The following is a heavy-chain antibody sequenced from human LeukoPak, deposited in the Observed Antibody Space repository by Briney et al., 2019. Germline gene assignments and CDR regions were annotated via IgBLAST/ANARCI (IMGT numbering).Heavy chain of an antibody. CDR1: GYTFTSYG. V-gene: IGHV1-18*01. CDR3: ARGGIVVPAGYGMDV. J-gene: IGHJ6*02. Sequence: ASVKVSCKAPGYTFTSYGISWVRQAPGQGLEWMGWISAYNGNTNYAQKLQGRVTMTTDTSTSTAYMELRSLRSDDTAVYYCARGGIVVPAGYGMDVWGQGTTVTVSS. CDR2: ISAYNGNT. D-gene: IGHD2-2*01.